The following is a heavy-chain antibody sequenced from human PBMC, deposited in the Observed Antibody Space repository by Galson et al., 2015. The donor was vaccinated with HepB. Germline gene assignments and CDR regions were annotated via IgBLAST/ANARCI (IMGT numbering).Heavy chain of an antibody. V-gene: IGHV1-18*04. Sequence: SVKVSCKASGYTFTSYGFSWVRQAPGQGLEWMGWISAYNGNTNYAQKLQGRVTMTTDTSTSTAYMELRSLKSDDTAVYYCAREWFGDFYYFDYWGQGTLVTVSS. J-gene: IGHJ4*02. CDR2: ISAYNGNT. D-gene: IGHD3-10*01. CDR1: GYTFTSYG. CDR3: AREWFGDFYYFDY.